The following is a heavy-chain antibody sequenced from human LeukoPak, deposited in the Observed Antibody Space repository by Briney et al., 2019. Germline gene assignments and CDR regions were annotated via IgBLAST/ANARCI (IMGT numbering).Heavy chain of an antibody. CDR2: IYYSGST. CDR3: ARGIDYGGNSFIDY. V-gene: IGHV4-30-4*01. J-gene: IGHJ4*02. Sequence: PSETLSLTCTVSGGSISSGDYYWSWIRQPPGKGLEWIGYIYYSGSTYYNPSLKSRVTISVDTSKNQFSLKLSSVTAADTAVYYRARGIDYGGNSFIDYWGQGTLVTVSS. D-gene: IGHD4-23*01. CDR1: GGSISSGDYY.